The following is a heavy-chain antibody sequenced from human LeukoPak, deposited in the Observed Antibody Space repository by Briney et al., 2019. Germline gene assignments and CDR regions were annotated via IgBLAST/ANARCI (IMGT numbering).Heavy chain of an antibody. D-gene: IGHD2-15*01. Sequence: ASVKVSCKASGYTFTGYYMHWVRQAPGQGLEWMGRINPNSGGTNYAQKFQGRVTMTRDTSISTAYMELSRLRSDDTAVYYCARDRPRSLGYCSGGSYYSTRFDPWGQGTLVTVSS. CDR1: GYTFTGYY. CDR2: INPNSGGT. V-gene: IGHV1-2*06. J-gene: IGHJ5*02. CDR3: ARDRPRSLGYCSGGSYYSTRFDP.